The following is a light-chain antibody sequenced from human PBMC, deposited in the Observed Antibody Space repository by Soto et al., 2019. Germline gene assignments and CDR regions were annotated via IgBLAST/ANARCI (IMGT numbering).Light chain of an antibody. CDR3: CSYAGGRTYV. CDR1: SNDVGGYNL. V-gene: IGLV2-23*01. J-gene: IGLJ1*01. CDR2: EGT. Sequence: QSVLTQPASVSGSPGQSIIISCSGSSNDVGGYNLVSWYQHHPDKAPKVIIYEGTKRPSGLSTRFSGSKSGNTASLTISGLQAEDAADYYCCSYAGGRTYVFGSGTKVTVL.